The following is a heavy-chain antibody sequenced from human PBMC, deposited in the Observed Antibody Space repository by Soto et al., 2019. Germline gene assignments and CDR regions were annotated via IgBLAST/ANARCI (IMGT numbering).Heavy chain of an antibody. CDR1: GYTSTSYG. CDR3: ARVVSLYYYDSSGYYCPPDY. V-gene: IGHV1-18*01. D-gene: IGHD3-22*01. CDR2: ISAYNGNT. Sequence: GASVKVSCKASGYTSTSYGISWVRQAPGQGLEWMGWISAYNGNTNYAQKLQGRVTMTTDTSTSTAYMELRSLRSDDTAVYYCARVVSLYYYDSSGYYCPPDYWGQGTLVTVSS. J-gene: IGHJ4*02.